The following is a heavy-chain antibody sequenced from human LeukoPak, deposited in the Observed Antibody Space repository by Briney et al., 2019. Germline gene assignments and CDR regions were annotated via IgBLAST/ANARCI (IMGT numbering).Heavy chain of an antibody. Sequence: GGSLRLSCAASGFTFSDYYMSWVRQAPGKGLEWVSGISGSGGSTYYADSVKGRFTISRDNSKNTLYLQMNSLRVEDTAVYYCAKGHSAHGTGFDCWGQGTLVAVSS. CDR3: AKGHSAHGTGFDC. CDR1: GFTFSDYY. CDR2: ISGSGGST. V-gene: IGHV3-23*01. J-gene: IGHJ4*02. D-gene: IGHD1-14*01.